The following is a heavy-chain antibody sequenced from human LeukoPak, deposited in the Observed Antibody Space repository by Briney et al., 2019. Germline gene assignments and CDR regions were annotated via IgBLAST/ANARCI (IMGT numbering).Heavy chain of an antibody. V-gene: IGHV4-39*01. Sequence: PSETLSLTCTVSGGSISSYYWGWIRQPPGKGLEWIGSIYYSGSTYYNPSLKSRVTISVDTSKNQFSLKLSSVTAADTAVYYCARTIDGYYDSSSYYSYYYYMDVWGKGTTVTVSS. CDR3: ARTIDGYYDSSSYYSYYYYMDV. CDR1: GGSISSYY. D-gene: IGHD3-22*01. J-gene: IGHJ6*03. CDR2: IYYSGST.